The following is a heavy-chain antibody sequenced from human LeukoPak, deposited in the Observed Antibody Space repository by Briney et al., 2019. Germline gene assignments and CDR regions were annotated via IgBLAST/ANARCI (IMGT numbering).Heavy chain of an antibody. CDR1: GYSISSGYF. Sequence: SETLSLTCTVSGYSISSGYFWGWIRQPPGKGLEWIGTIYNSGSTYYNASLESRVTISVDTSKNQFSLKLNSVTAADTAVYYCAKSNGYGLVDIWGQGTMVTVSS. CDR3: AKSNGYGLVDI. CDR2: IYNSGST. J-gene: IGHJ3*02. V-gene: IGHV4-38-2*02. D-gene: IGHD3-10*01.